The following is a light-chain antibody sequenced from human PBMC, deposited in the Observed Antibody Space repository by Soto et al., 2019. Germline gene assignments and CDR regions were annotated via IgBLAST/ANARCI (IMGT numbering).Light chain of an antibody. CDR3: CSYAGSYTFGPVV. Sequence: QSALTQPRSVSGSPGQSVTISCTGTSSDVGGYNYVSWYQQHPGKAPKLMIYDVSKRPSGVPDRFSGSKSGNTASLTISGLQAEDEADYYCCSYAGSYTFGPVVFGGGTKLTVL. CDR2: DVS. J-gene: IGLJ2*01. V-gene: IGLV2-11*01. CDR1: SSDVGGYNY.